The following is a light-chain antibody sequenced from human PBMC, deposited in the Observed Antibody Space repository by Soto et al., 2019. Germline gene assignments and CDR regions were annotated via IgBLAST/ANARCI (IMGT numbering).Light chain of an antibody. CDR1: SSNIGGNS. CDR3: RSWDRSLSSYV. Sequence: SVLTQPPSVSAAPGQKVTISCSGSSSNIGGNSVSWYQQLPGTAPKLLIYDDNKRPSGIPDRFSGSKSGTSATLGITGFQTGHEADSYCRSWDRSLSSYVFGTGTKVTVL. CDR2: DDN. V-gene: IGLV1-51*01. J-gene: IGLJ1*01.